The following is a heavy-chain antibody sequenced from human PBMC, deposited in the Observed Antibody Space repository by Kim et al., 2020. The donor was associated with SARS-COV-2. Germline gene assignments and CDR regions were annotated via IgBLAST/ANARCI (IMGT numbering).Heavy chain of an antibody. Sequence: GKGRVTISKDNAKSALSLQMNSLRAEDTAVYYCARSLYCSSTSCFYGMDVWGQGTTVTVSS. V-gene: IGHV3-48*03. J-gene: IGHJ6*02. D-gene: IGHD2-2*01. CDR3: ARSLYCSSTSCFYGMDV.